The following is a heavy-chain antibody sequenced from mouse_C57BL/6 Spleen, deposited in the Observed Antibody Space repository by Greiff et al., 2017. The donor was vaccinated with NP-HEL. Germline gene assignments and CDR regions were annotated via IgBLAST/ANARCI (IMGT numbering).Heavy chain of an antibody. CDR3: ARTRLHRFAY. J-gene: IGHJ3*01. Sequence: QVQLQQPGAELVRPGSSVKLSCKASGYTFTSYWMDWVKQRPGQGLEWIGNIYPSDSETHYNQKFKDKATLTVDKSSSTAYMQLSSLTSEDSAVYYCARTRLHRFAYWGQGTLVTVSA. CDR2: IYPSDSET. D-gene: IGHD2-13*01. V-gene: IGHV1-61*01. CDR1: GYTFTSYW.